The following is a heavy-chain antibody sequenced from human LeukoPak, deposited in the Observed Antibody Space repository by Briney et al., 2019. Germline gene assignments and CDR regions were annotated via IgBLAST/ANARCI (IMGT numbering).Heavy chain of an antibody. V-gene: IGHV4-34*01. J-gene: IGHJ4*02. CDR1: GGSFSGYY. Sequence: SETLSLTXAVYGGSFSGYYWSWIRQPPGKGLEWIGEINHSGSTNYNPSLKSRVTISVDTSKNQFSLKLSSVTAADTAVYYCARGKLIRYFDWLSRQFDYWGQGTLVTVSS. D-gene: IGHD3-9*01. CDR2: INHSGST. CDR3: ARGKLIRYFDWLSRQFDY.